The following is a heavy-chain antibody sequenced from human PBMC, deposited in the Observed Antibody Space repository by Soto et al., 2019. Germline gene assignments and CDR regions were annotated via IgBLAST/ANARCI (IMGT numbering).Heavy chain of an antibody. D-gene: IGHD5-12*01. CDR2: ISGSGGSK. V-gene: IGHV3-23*01. J-gene: IGHJ4*02. Sequence: GGSLRLSCAASGVTLSSCAISWFRRAPGKGLEWVSAISGSGGSKYYADSVKGRFTISRDNSKNTLYLQMNSLRAEDTVVDYCAKGITSGDYDYVDYWGQGT. CDR1: GVTLSSCA. CDR3: AKGITSGDYDYVDY.